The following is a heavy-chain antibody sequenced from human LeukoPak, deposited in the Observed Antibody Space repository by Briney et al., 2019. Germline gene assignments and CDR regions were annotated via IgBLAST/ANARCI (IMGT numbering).Heavy chain of an antibody. D-gene: IGHD1-26*01. CDR2: IWYDGSNK. Sequence: PGGSLRLSCAASGFTFSSYGMHWVRQAPGKGLEWVAVIWYDGSNKYYADSVKGRFTTSRDNSKNTLYLQMNSLRAEDTAMYYCARGEGSYSAHFDYWGQGTLVTVSS. CDR3: ARGEGSYSAHFDY. CDR1: GFTFSSYG. J-gene: IGHJ4*02. V-gene: IGHV3-33*01.